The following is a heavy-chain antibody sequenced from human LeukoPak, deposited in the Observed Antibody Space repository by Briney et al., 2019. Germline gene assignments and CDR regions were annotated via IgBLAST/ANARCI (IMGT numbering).Heavy chain of an antibody. J-gene: IGHJ4*02. CDR2: ISSSSSYI. D-gene: IGHD1-26*01. V-gene: IGHV3-21*01. CDR3: ARASLDSGSYYDYFDY. Sequence: PGRSLRLSCAASGFTFSSYSMNWVRQAPGKGLEWVSSISSSSSYIYYADSVKGRFTISRDNAKNSMYLQMNSLRAEDTAVYYCARASLDSGSYYDYFDYWGQGTLVTVSS. CDR1: GFTFSSYS.